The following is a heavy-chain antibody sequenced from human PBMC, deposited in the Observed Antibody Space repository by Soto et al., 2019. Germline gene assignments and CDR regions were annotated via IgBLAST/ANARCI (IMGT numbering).Heavy chain of an antibody. CDR3: AKVTKRAAAGRYEYYKYGMDV. CDR2: ISGSGGSS. CDR1: GLAFSTYA. J-gene: IGHJ6*02. Sequence: WGSLRLSCAAAGLAFSTYAMTWFRQAPGKGLEWVSVISGSGGSSYYAASVKGRFTISRDNSKNTLFLQMNGLRAEDTAVYYCAKVTKRAAAGRYEYYKYGMDVWGQGTTVTVSS. V-gene: IGHV3-23*01. D-gene: IGHD6-13*01.